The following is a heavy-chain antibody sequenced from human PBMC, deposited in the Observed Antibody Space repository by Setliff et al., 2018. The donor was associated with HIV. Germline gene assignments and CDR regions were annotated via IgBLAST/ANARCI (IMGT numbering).Heavy chain of an antibody. CDR1: GFTFSDYW. J-gene: IGHJ6*03. CDR3: AKGSGKITIYYYYMDV. Sequence: GGSLRLSCAASGFTFSDYWMTWVRQAPGKGLEWVANIKQDGSEKYCVDSVKGRFTISRDNSKNTLYLQMNNLRGEDTAVYYCAKGSGKITIYYYYMDVWGKGTTVTVSS. D-gene: IGHD3-3*01. CDR2: IKQDGSEK. V-gene: IGHV3-7*03.